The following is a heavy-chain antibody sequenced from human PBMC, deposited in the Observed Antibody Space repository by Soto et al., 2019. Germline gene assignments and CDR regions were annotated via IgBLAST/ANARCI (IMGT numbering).Heavy chain of an antibody. CDR2: ISSDGNNK. CDR3: AKSVYNWNDGFFYY. Sequence: QVQLVESGGGVVQPGRSLRLSCAASGFTFSSYGMHWVRQAPGKGLEWVAVISSDGNNKYYADSVKGRFTISRDNSKNTLSLQITSLRAEDTAVYYCAKSVYNWNDGFFYYWGQGTLVTVSS. J-gene: IGHJ4*02. CDR1: GFTFSSYG. D-gene: IGHD1-1*01. V-gene: IGHV3-30*18.